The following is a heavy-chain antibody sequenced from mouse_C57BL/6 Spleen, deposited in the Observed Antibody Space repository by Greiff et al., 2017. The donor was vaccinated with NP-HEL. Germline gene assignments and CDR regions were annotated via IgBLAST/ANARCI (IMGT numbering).Heavy chain of an antibody. CDR1: GFTFSDYY. Sequence: EVQVVESEGGLVQPGSSMKLSCTASGFTFSDYYMAWVRQVPEKGLEWVANINYDGSSTYYLDSLKSRFIISRDNAKNILYLQMSSLKSEDTATYYCARDRGGSSGTGAMDYWGQGTSVTVSS. CDR2: INYDGSST. V-gene: IGHV5-16*01. J-gene: IGHJ4*01. CDR3: ARDRGGSSGTGAMDY. D-gene: IGHD3-2*02.